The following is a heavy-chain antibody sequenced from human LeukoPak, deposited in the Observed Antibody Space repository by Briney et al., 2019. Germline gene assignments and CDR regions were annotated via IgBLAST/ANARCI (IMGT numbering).Heavy chain of an antibody. CDR3: AKDPAFCGGDCYSSMDRFDH. CDR2: ITGSGART. J-gene: IGHJ4*02. CDR1: GFTFSSYA. V-gene: IGHV3-23*01. Sequence: PGGSLRLSCAASGFTFSSYAMSWVRQAPGKGLEWVSDITGSGARTYYADSVKGRFTISRDNSKNTLYLQINSLRAEDTAVYYCAKDPAFCGGDCYSSMDRFDHWGQGTQVTVSS. D-gene: IGHD2-21*02.